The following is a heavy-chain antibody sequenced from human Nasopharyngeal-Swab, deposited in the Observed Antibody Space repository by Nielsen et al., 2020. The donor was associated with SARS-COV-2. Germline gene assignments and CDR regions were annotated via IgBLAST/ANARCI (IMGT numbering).Heavy chain of an antibody. V-gene: IGHV3-23*01. J-gene: IGHJ4*02. Sequence: GESLKISCAASGFTFSSYAMSWVRQAPGKGPEWVSGISGSGGITYYADSVKGRFTISRDNSKNTLYLQMNSLRAEDTAVYYCAKDGIYYDSSGYWYYWGQGTLVTVSS. CDR3: AKDGIYYDSSGYWYY. CDR2: ISGSGGIT. D-gene: IGHD3-22*01. CDR1: GFTFSSYA.